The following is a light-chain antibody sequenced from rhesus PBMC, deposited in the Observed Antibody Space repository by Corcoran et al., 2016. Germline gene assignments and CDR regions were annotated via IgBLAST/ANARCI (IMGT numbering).Light chain of an antibody. CDR2: AAF. CDR1: QGISTY. CDR3: LQYNSDPYS. Sequence: DIQMTQSPSSLSASVGDRVTITCRASQGISTYLNWYQQKPGKAPKRLIYAAFSLESGVPSRFSGTGSWTDFTLTIRSLQPEDFATYYCLQYNSDPYSFGQGTKVEIK. J-gene: IGKJ2*01. V-gene: IGKV1-43*02.